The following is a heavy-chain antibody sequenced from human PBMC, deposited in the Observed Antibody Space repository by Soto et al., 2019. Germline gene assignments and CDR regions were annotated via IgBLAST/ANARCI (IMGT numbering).Heavy chain of an antibody. CDR1: GFTFSSYD. Sequence: EVQLVESGGGLVQPGGSLRLSCAASGFTFSSYDMHWVRQATGKGLEWILAIGTAGDTYYPGSVKCRFTISSENAKNSLCLQMISLSAGDTAVYYCARVGMTTDNHGWYYYYYMDVWGKGTTVTVSS. V-gene: IGHV3-13*01. D-gene: IGHD4-4*01. CDR2: IGTAGDT. J-gene: IGHJ6*03. CDR3: ARVGMTTDNHGWYYYYYMDV.